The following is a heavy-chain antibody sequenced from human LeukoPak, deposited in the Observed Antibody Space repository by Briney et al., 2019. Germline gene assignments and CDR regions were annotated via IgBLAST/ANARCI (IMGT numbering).Heavy chain of an antibody. CDR3: AREGYYYDSSGYYSDFDY. V-gene: IGHV4-4*07. Sequence: SEILSLTCTVSGGSISSYYWSWIRQPAGKGLEWIGRIYTSGSTNYNPSLKSRVTMSVDTSKNQFSLKLSSVTAADTAVYYCAREGYYYDSSGYYSDFDYWGQGTLVTVSS. J-gene: IGHJ4*02. D-gene: IGHD3-22*01. CDR1: GGSISSYY. CDR2: IYTSGST.